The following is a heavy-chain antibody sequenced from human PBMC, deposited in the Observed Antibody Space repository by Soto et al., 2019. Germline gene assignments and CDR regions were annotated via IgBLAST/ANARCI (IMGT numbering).Heavy chain of an antibody. J-gene: IGHJ4*02. CDR1: GASISSTSHY. Sequence: SETLSLTCSVSGASISSTSHYWNWIRQHPGKGLEWIGYIYYSGSTSYSPSLRSRVTISVDTSKNQFSLRLTSVTAADTAMYYCARVGAGGYYYDSSAYSWGQRTRVAAAS. CDR3: ARVGAGGYYYDSSAYS. D-gene: IGHD3-22*01. V-gene: IGHV4-31*03. CDR2: IYYSGST.